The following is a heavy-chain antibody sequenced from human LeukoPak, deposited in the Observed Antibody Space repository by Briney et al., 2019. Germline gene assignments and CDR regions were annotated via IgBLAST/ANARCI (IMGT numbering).Heavy chain of an antibody. V-gene: IGHV4-30-4*08. CDR1: GGSISSGDYY. Sequence: SETLSLTCTVSGGSISSGDYYWSWIRQPPGKGLEWIGHIYYSGSTYYNPSLKSRVTISVDTSKNQFSLKLSSVTAADTAVYYCASTYDFWSGYYSGPLDYWGQGTLVTVSS. CDR2: IYYSGST. D-gene: IGHD3-3*01. J-gene: IGHJ4*02. CDR3: ASTYDFWSGYYSGPLDY.